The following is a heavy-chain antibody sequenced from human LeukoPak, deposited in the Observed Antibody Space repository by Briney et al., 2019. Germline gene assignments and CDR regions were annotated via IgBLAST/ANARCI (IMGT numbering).Heavy chain of an antibody. CDR3: TCPSAAGPN. D-gene: IGHD6-13*01. Sequence: GGSLRLSCAASGFTFSSYWMSWVRQAPGKGLEWVANIKQDGSQKYYVDSVKGRFTISIDNAKNSLYLQMNSLRAEDTAMYYCTCPSAAGPNWGQGTLVTVSS. CDR1: GFTFSSYW. J-gene: IGHJ4*02. V-gene: IGHV3-7*03. CDR2: IKQDGSQK.